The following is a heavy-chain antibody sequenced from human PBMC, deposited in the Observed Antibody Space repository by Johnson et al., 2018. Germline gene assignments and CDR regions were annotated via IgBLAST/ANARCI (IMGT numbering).Heavy chain of an antibody. CDR2: IDIHGDR. CDR1: GFTFSDYD. D-gene: IGHD3-10*01. Sequence: VQLVESGGGLVQPGGSLRLSCAASGFTFSDYDMHWVRQATGKGLEWVSTIDIHGDRIYLGSVKGRFSISREDAKNSLYLQMNSRTAGDTAVYYWVRGKIAFGDNGLDVWGQGTTVIVSS. CDR3: VRGKIAFGDNGLDV. V-gene: IGHV3-13*01. J-gene: IGHJ6*02.